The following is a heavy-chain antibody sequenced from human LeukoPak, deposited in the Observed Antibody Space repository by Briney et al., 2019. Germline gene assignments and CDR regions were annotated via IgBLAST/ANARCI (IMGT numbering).Heavy chain of an antibody. CDR1: GGSISSYY. V-gene: IGHV4-59*01. CDR2: IYYSGST. D-gene: IGHD2-15*01. CDR3: ARTVLGYMDV. J-gene: IGHJ6*03. Sequence: PSETLSLTCTVSGGSISSYYWRWIRQPPGKGLEWIGYIYYSGSTNYNPSLKGRVTISVDTSKNQFSLKLSSVTAADTAVYYCARTVLGYMDVWGKGTTVTVSS.